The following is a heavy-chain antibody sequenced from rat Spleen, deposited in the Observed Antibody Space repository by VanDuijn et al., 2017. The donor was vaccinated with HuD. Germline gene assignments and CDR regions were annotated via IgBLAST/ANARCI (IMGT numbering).Heavy chain of an antibody. Sequence: EVQLVESGGGLVQPGRSLKLSCAASGFIFRNYGMAWVRQAPTKGLEWVATINYDGSSTYYRDSVKGRFTISRDNANSILYLQMDSLRSEDTATYYCVRSVFDYWGHGVMVTVSS. CDR2: INYDGSST. CDR3: VRSVFDY. V-gene: IGHV5-29*01. J-gene: IGHJ2*01. CDR1: GFIFRNYG.